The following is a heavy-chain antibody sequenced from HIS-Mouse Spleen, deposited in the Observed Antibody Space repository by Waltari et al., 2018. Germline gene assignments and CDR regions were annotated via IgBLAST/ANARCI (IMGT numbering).Heavy chain of an antibody. CDR2: IYHSGST. CDR3: ARDSWAYAIEYFQH. CDR1: GYSISSGYY. Sequence: QVQLQESGPGLVKPSETLSLTCTVSGYSISSGYYWGWIRQPPGKGLEWIGSIYHSGSTSYNPSLKSRVTISVDTSKNQFSLKLSSVTAADTAVYYCARDSWAYAIEYFQHWGQGTLVTVSS. V-gene: IGHV4-38-2*02. J-gene: IGHJ1*01. D-gene: IGHD2-8*01.